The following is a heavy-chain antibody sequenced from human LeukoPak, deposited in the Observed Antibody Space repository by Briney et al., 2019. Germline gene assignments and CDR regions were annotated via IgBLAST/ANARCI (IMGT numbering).Heavy chain of an antibody. D-gene: IGHD2-2*02. CDR2: IFHTGIT. CDR3: ARDLFPINWFES. V-gene: IGHV4-59*02. J-gene: IGHJ5*01. Sequence: SVTLSLTCTVSGGSVTKYYWHWLRQAPGKGLEWIGFIFHTGITNYKPSHKSRVTISVDTSKNQFTLKLTPVTAADTAVYFCARDLFPINWFESWGQGTLVTVSS. CDR1: GGSVTKYY.